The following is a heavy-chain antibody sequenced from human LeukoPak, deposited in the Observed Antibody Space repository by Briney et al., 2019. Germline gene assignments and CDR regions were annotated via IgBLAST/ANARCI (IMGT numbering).Heavy chain of an antibody. D-gene: IGHD6-19*01. CDR3: ARDGGWYRDY. J-gene: IGHJ4*02. CDR1: GFIFSSYS. V-gene: IGHV3-7*04. Sequence: PGGSLRLSCAASGFIFSSYSMNWVRQAPGKGLEWVANIRQDGGDKNYIDSVRGRFTISRDNAKNSLYLEMNSLRAEDTALYYCARDGGWYRDYWGQGSLVTVSS. CDR2: IRQDGGDK.